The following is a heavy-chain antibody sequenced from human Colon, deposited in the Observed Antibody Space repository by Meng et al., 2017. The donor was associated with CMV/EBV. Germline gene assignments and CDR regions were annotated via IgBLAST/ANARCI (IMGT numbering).Heavy chain of an antibody. Sequence: WGSLRLSCAASGFTVSSNYMSWVRQAPGKGLEWVSVIYSGGSTYYADSVKGRFTISRDNSKNTLYLQMNSLRAEDTAVYYCARDLVGGWPDYWGQGTLVTVSS. V-gene: IGHV3-66*02. D-gene: IGHD3-16*01. CDR2: IYSGGST. J-gene: IGHJ4*02. CDR3: ARDLVGGWPDY. CDR1: GFTVSSNY.